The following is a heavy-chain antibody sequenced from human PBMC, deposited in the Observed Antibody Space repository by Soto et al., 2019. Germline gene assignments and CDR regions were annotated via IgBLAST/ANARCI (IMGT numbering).Heavy chain of an antibody. CDR3: ARPSIAAAGTSYYYGMDA. J-gene: IGHJ6*02. CDR1: GYTFTNYW. Sequence: GESLKISCKGSGYTFTNYWIAWVRQMPGRGLEWMGIIYLGDSDTRYSPSFQGQVTISADKSISTAYLQWSSLKASDTAMYYCARPSIAAAGTSYYYGMDAWGQGTTVTVSS. CDR2: IYLGDSDT. D-gene: IGHD6-13*01. V-gene: IGHV5-51*01.